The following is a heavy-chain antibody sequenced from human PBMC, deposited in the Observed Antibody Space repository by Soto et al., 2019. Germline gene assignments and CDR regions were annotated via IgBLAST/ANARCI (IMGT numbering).Heavy chain of an antibody. CDR3: ARDVSEDGDYVKDYGMDV. CDR2: IWYDGSNK. J-gene: IGHJ6*02. V-gene: IGHV3-33*01. D-gene: IGHD4-17*01. CDR1: GFTFRSYG. Sequence: QVQLVESGGGVVQPGRSLRLSCAASGFTFRSYGMHWVRQAPGKGLEWVAVIWYDGSNKDYVDSVKGRFTISRDNSKNTXFRQMNSRRAEDTAVYYCARDVSEDGDYVKDYGMDVWGQGTTVTVSS.